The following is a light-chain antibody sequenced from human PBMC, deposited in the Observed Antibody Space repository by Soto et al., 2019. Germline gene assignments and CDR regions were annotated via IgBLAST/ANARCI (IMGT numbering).Light chain of an antibody. V-gene: IGKV3-11*01. CDR2: DAS. Sequence: EIVLTQSPATLSLSPGERATLSCRANQSISNYLAWYQQRPGQAPRLLIYDASRRATSIPASFSGSGSGTDFTLTISSLEPEDFAVYYCHQRYDWPITFGQGTRLEIK. J-gene: IGKJ5*01. CDR1: QSISNY. CDR3: HQRYDWPIT.